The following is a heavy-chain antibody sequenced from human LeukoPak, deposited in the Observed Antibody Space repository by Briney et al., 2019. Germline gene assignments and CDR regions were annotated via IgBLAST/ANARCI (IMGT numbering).Heavy chain of an antibody. J-gene: IGHJ4*02. D-gene: IGHD6-13*01. V-gene: IGHV3-23*01. CDR3: AKDIWGIAEDY. Sequence: GGSLRLSCAASGFTFNNYAMSWVRQAPGKGLEWVSSIGGGGVTTIYAESVQGRFTVSRDNSKKTVYLQMNSLRAEDTAIYYCAKDIWGIAEDYWGQGTLVTVSS. CDR2: IGGGGVTT. CDR1: GFTFNNYA.